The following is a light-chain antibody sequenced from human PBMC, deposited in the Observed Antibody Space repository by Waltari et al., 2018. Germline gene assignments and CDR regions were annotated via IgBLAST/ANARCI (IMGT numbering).Light chain of an antibody. Sequence: EIVLTQSPGTLSLSPGERATLPCRASQSVSSRSFAWYQQKPAQAPRLLIYATSIRATGISDRFSGSGSGTDFTLTISRLEAEDFAVYYCQQYAGSPRTFGQGTRVEIK. CDR2: ATS. CDR1: QSVSSRS. CDR3: QQYAGSPRT. V-gene: IGKV3-20*01. J-gene: IGKJ1*01.